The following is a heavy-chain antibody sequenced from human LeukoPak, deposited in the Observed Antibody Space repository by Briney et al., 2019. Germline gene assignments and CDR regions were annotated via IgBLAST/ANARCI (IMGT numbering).Heavy chain of an antibody. V-gene: IGHV1-69*05. Sequence: GSSVKVSCKAPGGTFSSYAISWVRQAPGQGLEWMGGIIPIFGTANYAQKFQGRVTITTDESTSTAYMELSSLRSEDTAVYYCARRVDIAAAGEYYFDYWGQGTLVTVSS. CDR3: ARRVDIAAAGEYYFDY. CDR1: GGTFSSYA. CDR2: IIPIFGTA. J-gene: IGHJ4*02. D-gene: IGHD6-13*01.